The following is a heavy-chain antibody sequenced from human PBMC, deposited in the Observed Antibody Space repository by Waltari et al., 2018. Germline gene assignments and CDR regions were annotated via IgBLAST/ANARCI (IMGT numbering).Heavy chain of an antibody. Sequence: EVQLVESGGGLVKPGGSLRLSCRTSTFSFSSHGLNLVRQAPGKGLEVVSSISSSGTYIHYSDPVKGRFNISRDNVKNSLHLQMNSLRAEDTAVYSCARGNWGDPYGLDVWGQGTTVTVSS. J-gene: IGHJ6*02. V-gene: IGHV3-21*01. CDR3: ARGNWGDPYGLDV. D-gene: IGHD7-27*01. CDR2: ISSSGTYI. CDR1: TFSFSSHG.